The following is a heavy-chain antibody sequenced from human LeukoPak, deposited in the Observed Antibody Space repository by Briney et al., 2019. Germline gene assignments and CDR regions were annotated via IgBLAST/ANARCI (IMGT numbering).Heavy chain of an antibody. V-gene: IGHV4-30-2*01. CDR3: ARKRTIFGVVSWDY. D-gene: IGHD3-3*01. CDR1: GGSISSGGYY. CDR2: IYHSGST. J-gene: IGHJ4*02. Sequence: PSETLSLTCTVSGGSISSGGYYWSWIRQPPGKGLEWIGYIYHSGSTYYNPSLKSRVTISVDRSKNQFSLKLSSVTAADTAVYYCARKRTIFGVVSWDYWGQGTLVTVSS.